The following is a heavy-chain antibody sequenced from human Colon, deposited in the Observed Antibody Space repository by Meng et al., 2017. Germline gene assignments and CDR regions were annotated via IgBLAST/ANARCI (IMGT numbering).Heavy chain of an antibody. CDR2: INPDRGDT. J-gene: IGHJ4*02. D-gene: IGHD2-21*02. V-gene: IGHV1-2*06. CDR1: GYTLTGHY. CDR3: AKIHLGDSGLDY. Sequence: QVQRVQAGAEVKKHGASVKVSCRASGYTLTGHYMHWVRQAPGQGLEWMGRINPDRGDTNYAQKFQGRVTLTRDTSINTAYMELTGLRSDDTAVYYCAKIHLGDSGLDYWGQGTLVTVSS.